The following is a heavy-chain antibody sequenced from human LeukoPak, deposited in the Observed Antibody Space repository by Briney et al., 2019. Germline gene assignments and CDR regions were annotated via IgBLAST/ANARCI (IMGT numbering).Heavy chain of an antibody. Sequence: PGGSLRLSCAASGFTFSNYIMNWVRQAPGKGLEWVSYISSSSTIYYADSVKGRFTISRDNAKNSLYLQMNSLRAEDTAVYYCARTEDDFWSGYPPRYYFDYWGQGTLVTVSS. D-gene: IGHD3-3*01. J-gene: IGHJ4*02. V-gene: IGHV3-48*01. CDR1: GFTFSNYI. CDR2: ISSSSTI. CDR3: ARTEDDFWSGYPPRYYFDY.